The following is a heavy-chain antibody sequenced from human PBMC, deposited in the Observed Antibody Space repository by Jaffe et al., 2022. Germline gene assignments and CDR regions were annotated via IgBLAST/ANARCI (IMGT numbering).Heavy chain of an antibody. V-gene: IGHV4-39*01. J-gene: IGHJ4*02. Sequence: QLQLQESGPGLVKPSETLSLTCTVSGGSISSSSYYWGWIRQPPGKGLEWIGSIYYSGSTYYNPSLKSRVTISVDTSKNQFSLKLSSVTAADTAVYYCARLPYCSSTSCYGPWTPAFDYWGQGTLVTVSS. CDR3: ARLPYCSSTSCYGPWTPAFDY. CDR2: IYYSGST. CDR1: GGSISSSSYY. D-gene: IGHD2-2*01.